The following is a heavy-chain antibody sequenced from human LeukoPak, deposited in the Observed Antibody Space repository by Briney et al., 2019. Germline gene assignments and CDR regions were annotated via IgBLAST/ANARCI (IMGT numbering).Heavy chain of an antibody. D-gene: IGHD1-26*01. V-gene: IGHV3-7*01. CDR1: GFTFSSYW. CDR2: IKQDGSEK. CDR3: ARERSGSYHAASDY. Sequence: QPGGSLRLSCAASGFTFSSYWMSWVRQAPGKGLEWVANIKQDGSEKYYVDSVKGRFTISRGNAKKSLYLQMNSLRAEDTAVYYCARERSGSYHAASDYWGQGTLVTVSS. J-gene: IGHJ4*02.